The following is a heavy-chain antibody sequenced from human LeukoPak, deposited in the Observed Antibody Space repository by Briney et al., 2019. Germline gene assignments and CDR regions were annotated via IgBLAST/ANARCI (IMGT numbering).Heavy chain of an antibody. CDR2: FDPEDGET. J-gene: IGHJ3*02. CDR1: GYTITELF. CDR3: ATRTGSDAFDI. V-gene: IGHV1-24*01. Sequence: ASVKVSCKVSGYTITELFMHWVRQAPGKGLEWMGGFDPEDGETIYAQKFQGRVTMTEDTSTDTAYMELSSLRSEDTAVYYCATRTGSDAFDIWGQGRMVTVSS. D-gene: IGHD7-27*01.